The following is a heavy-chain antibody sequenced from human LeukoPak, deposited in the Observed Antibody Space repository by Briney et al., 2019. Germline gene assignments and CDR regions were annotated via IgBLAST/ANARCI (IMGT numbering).Heavy chain of an antibody. CDR1: GFTFSTYS. Sequence: PGRSLRLSCAASGFTFSTYSMNWVRQAPGKGLEWVSYISSSTTIYYADSVKGRFTISRDNAKNSLYLQMNSLRDEDTAVYYCGRSQYYYGSNWFDPWGQGTLVTVSS. V-gene: IGHV3-48*02. D-gene: IGHD3-10*01. CDR3: GRSQYYYGSNWFDP. CDR2: ISSSTTI. J-gene: IGHJ5*02.